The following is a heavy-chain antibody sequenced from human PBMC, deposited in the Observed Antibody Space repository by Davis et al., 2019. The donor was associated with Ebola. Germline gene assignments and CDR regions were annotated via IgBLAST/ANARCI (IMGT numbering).Heavy chain of an antibody. CDR3: VSNGADY. D-gene: IGHD2-8*01. V-gene: IGHV4-59*04. CDR1: GGSISSYY. J-gene: IGHJ4*02. CDR2: MYYTGSA. Sequence: SETLSLTCTVSGGSISSYYWSWIRQPPGKGLEWIGTMYYTGSAYYNPSLQSRVTISVDTSKNQFSLKLSSVTAADTAVYYCVSNGADYWGQGTLVTVSS.